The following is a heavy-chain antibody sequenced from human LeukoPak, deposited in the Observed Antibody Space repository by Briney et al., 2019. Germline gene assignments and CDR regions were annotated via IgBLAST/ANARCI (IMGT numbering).Heavy chain of an antibody. CDR1: GGTFSSYA. V-gene: IGHV1-69*05. Sequence: SVNVSCKASGGTFSSYAISWVRQAPGQGLEWMGGIIPIFGTANYAQKFQGRVTITTDESTSTAYMELSSLRSEDTAVYYCARGSMITFGGVIVFNWFDPWGQGTLVTVSS. J-gene: IGHJ5*02. CDR2: IIPIFGTA. CDR3: ARGSMITFGGVIVFNWFDP. D-gene: IGHD3-16*02.